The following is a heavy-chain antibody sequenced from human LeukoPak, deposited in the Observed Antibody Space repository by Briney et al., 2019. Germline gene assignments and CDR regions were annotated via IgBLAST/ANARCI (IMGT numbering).Heavy chain of an antibody. D-gene: IGHD1-14*01. V-gene: IGHV3-23*01. CDR3: AKQAPSGTNYLLDY. CDR1: GFTFSSYA. Sequence: GGSLRLSCAASGFTFSSYAMSWVRQAPGKGLEWVSAISGSGGSTYYADSVKGRFTISRDNSKNTLYLQMNSLRVDDSAVYYCAKQAPSGTNYLLDYWGQGTLVTVFS. J-gene: IGHJ4*02. CDR2: ISGSGGST.